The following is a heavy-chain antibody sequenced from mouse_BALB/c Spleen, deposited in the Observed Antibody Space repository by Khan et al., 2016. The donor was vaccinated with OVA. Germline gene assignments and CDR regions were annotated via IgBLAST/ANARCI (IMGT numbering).Heavy chain of an antibody. J-gene: IGHJ1*01. Sequence: QIQLVQSGPELKKPGETVKISCRASGYTFTDYSMNWVKQAPGKGLKWMGWINTETGEPTYADDFKGRFAFSLETSASTAFLQINNLKNEDAATYVCAGRRHWYFDVWGAGTTGTVSS. CDR2: INTETGEP. CDR1: GYTFTDYS. CDR3: AGRRHWYFDV. V-gene: IGHV9-2-1*01.